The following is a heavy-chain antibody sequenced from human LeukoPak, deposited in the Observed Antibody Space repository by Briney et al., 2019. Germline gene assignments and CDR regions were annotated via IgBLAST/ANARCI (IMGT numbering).Heavy chain of an antibody. V-gene: IGHV3-64D*06. CDR3: VTQGDGYYSGPFDY. Sequence: GGSLRLSCSASGFTFNTFAMHWVRQAPGRGLEYVSSISDNGGTTYYADSVKGRFTISRDNSKNTLYLQMSSLRAEDTAVYFCVTQGDGYYSGPFDYWGQGTLVTVSS. CDR2: ISDNGGTT. D-gene: IGHD3-22*01. CDR1: GFTFNTFA. J-gene: IGHJ4*02.